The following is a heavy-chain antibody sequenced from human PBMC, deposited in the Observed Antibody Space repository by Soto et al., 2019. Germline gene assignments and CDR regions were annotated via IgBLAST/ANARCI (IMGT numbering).Heavy chain of an antibody. V-gene: IGHV1-69*13. J-gene: IGHJ4*02. D-gene: IGHD5-12*01. Sequence: ASVKVSCKASGGTFSSYAISWVRQAPGQGLEWMGGIIPIFGTANYTQKFQGRVTITADESTSTAYMELSSLRSEDTAVYYCARERGYSDYDAYYFDHWGQGTLVTVSS. CDR3: ARERGYSDYDAYYFDH. CDR2: IIPIFGTA. CDR1: GGTFSSYA.